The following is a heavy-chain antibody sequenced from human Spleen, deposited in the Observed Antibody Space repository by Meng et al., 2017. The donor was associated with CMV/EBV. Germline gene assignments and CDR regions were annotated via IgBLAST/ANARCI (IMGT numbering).Heavy chain of an antibody. CDR2: IYYSGRT. Sequence: GGSIRNSDFFWGWIRQPPGKGLEWIGSIYYSGRTYANPSLKSRVTISVDTSKNQLSLNLNSVTAADTAVYFCARGWDGYYRGYYFEDWGQGMLVTVSS. CDR3: ARGWDGYYRGYYFED. CDR1: GGSIRNSDFF. D-gene: IGHD3-3*01. J-gene: IGHJ4*02. V-gene: IGHV4-39*07.